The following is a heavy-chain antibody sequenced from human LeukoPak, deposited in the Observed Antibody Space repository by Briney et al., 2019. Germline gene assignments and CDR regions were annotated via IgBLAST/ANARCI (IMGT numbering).Heavy chain of an antibody. V-gene: IGHV4-59*01. D-gene: IGHD3-10*01. J-gene: IGHJ3*02. CDR2: IYNSGST. CDR1: GGSISSYY. CDR3: ARDGGRVRGPPGDAYNI. Sequence: SETLSLTCSVSGGSISSYYWSWIRQPPGKGLEWIGYIYNSGSTKYNPSLKSRVTISLDTSKNQLSLKVTSVTAADTAVYYCARDGGRVRGPPGDAYNIWGQGTMVTVSS.